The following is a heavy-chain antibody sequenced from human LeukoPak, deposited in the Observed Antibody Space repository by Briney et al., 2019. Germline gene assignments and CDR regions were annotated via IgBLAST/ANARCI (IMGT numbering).Heavy chain of an antibody. CDR1: GVTFSDYS. Sequence: GGSLRLSCAASGVTFSDYSLNWVRQAPGKGLGWVSYIGNSGTTIYYADSVKGRFTISRDDATSSLHLQMNSLRVEDTAVYYCAGIDADWGQGTLVTVSS. J-gene: IGHJ4*02. V-gene: IGHV3-48*04. CDR2: IGNSGTTI. D-gene: IGHD3-9*01. CDR3: AGIDAD.